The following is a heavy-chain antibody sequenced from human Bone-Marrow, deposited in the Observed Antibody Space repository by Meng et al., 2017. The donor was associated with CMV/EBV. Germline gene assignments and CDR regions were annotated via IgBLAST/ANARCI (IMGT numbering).Heavy chain of an antibody. CDR1: GFTFSSYA. V-gene: IGHV3-23*01. CDR3: AKVLRARTPNFYYGMDV. J-gene: IGHJ6*02. D-gene: IGHD4-23*01. CDR2: ISGSGSRT. Sequence: GSLRLSCEASGFTFSSYAMNWVRQAPGKGLEWVSTISGSGSRTYIADSVKGRLTISRDNSKNTLYLEMNSLRAEDTAVYYCAKVLRARTPNFYYGMDVWGQGTTVTVSS.